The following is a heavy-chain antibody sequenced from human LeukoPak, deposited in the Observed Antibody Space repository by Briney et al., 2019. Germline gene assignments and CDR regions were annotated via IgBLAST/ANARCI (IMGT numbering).Heavy chain of an antibody. Sequence: GASVKVSCKASGYTFTGYYMHWVRQAPGQGLEWMGWINPNSGGTNYAQKFQGRVAMTRDTSISTAYMELSRLRSDDTAVYYCARGCSSTSCWDWFRFDPWGQGTLVTVSS. D-gene: IGHD2-2*01. J-gene: IGHJ5*02. CDR3: ARGCSSTSCWDWFRFDP. V-gene: IGHV1-2*02. CDR1: GYTFTGYY. CDR2: INPNSGGT.